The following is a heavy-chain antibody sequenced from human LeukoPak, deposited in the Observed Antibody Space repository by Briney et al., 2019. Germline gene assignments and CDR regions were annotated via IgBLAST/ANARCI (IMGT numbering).Heavy chain of an antibody. CDR3: VRRREEGGYDY. J-gene: IGHJ4*02. CDR2: INSDGSST. Sequence: PGGSLRLSCAASGFIFSSYWMHWVRQGPGKGLVWVSRINSDGSSTSYVDYVKGRFTISRDNPENTLYLQMNSLRAEDTAVYYCVRRREEGGYDYWGQGTLVTVSS. D-gene: IGHD5-12*01. CDR1: GFIFSSYW. V-gene: IGHV3-74*01.